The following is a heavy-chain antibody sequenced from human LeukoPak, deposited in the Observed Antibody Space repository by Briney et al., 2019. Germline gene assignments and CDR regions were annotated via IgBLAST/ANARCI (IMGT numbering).Heavy chain of an antibody. V-gene: IGHV3-49*03. D-gene: IGHD6-13*01. J-gene: IGHJ4*02. CDR2: IRSKAYGGTT. CDR1: GFTFGDYA. CDR3: TRDPPSETAAGFDY. Sequence: GGSLRLSCTASGFTFGDYAMSWFRQAPGKGLEWVAFIRSKAYGGTTEHAASVKGRFTISRDDSKSIAYLQMNSLKTEDTAVYYCTRDPPSETAAGFDYWGQGTLVTVSS.